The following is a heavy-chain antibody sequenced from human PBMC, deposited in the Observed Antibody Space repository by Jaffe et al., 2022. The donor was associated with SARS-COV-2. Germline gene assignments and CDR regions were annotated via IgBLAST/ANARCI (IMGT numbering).Heavy chain of an antibody. CDR3: ARDKDGSGWYGSSDY. CDR1: GFTFTSYS. J-gene: IGHJ4*02. CDR2: ISTGSSYI. Sequence: EVQLVESGGGLVKPGGSLRLSCAASGFTFTSYSLSWVRQAPGKGLEWVSFISTGSSYIYYADSVKGRFTISRDNARNSLYLQMNSLRAEDTAVYYCARDKDGSGWYGSSDYWGQGTLVTVSS. D-gene: IGHD6-19*01. V-gene: IGHV3-21*06.